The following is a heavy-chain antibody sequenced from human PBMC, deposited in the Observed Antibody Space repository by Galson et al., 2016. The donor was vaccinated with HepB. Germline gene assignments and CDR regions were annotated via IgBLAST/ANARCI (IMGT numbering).Heavy chain of an antibody. J-gene: IGHJ4*02. CDR2: VTWNGTP. V-gene: IGHV3-43*01. CDR1: GFTFDDYT. CDR3: VKESQLVKNSFGPRFDY. Sequence: SLRLSCAASGFTFDDYTMHWVRQSPGKGVEWVSLVTWNGTPYYADSVKCRFTLSRDNNKSSLSLQMDSLRIEDAAFYSCVKESQLVKNSFGPRFDYWSQGTLVTVSS. D-gene: IGHD2/OR15-2a*01.